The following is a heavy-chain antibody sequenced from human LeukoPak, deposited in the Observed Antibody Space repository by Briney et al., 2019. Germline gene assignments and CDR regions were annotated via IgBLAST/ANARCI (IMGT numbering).Heavy chain of an antibody. CDR2: IYYSGST. J-gene: IGHJ4*02. CDR1: GGSISSYY. V-gene: IGHV4-59*08. D-gene: IGHD1-26*01. Sequence: SETLSLTCTVSGGSISSYYWSWIRQPPGKGLEWIGYIYYSGSTNYNPSLKSRVTISVDTSKNQFPLKLSSVTAADTAVYYCARHEGSGSYFVYWGQGTLVTVSS. CDR3: ARHEGSGSYFVY.